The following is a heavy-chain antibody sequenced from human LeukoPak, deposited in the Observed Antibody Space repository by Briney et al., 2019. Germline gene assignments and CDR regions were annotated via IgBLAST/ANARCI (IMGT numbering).Heavy chain of an antibody. CDR3: EALEDDAFDI. CDR2: VNPRGST. Sequence: SETLSLTCTVSGGSFSSYWNWIRQSPGNGLEWIGEVNPRGSTNYNPSLGSRVTMSTDTSKKQFSLRLTSVTAADTAVYYCEALEDDAFDIWGQGTMVTVCS. V-gene: IGHV4-34*01. J-gene: IGHJ3*02. CDR1: GGSFSSY. D-gene: IGHD5-24*01.